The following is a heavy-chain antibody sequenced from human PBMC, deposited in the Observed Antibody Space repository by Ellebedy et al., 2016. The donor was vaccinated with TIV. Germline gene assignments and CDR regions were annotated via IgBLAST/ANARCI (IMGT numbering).Heavy chain of an antibody. Sequence: GSLRLXCAVYGGSFSGYYWSWIRQPPGKGLEWIGEINHSGSTNYNPSLKSRVTISVDTSKNQFSLKLSSVTAADTAVYYCARGRITMVRGAGAWFNPWGQGTLVTVSS. D-gene: IGHD3-10*01. CDR3: ARGRITMVRGAGAWFNP. V-gene: IGHV4-34*01. CDR2: INHSGST. J-gene: IGHJ5*02. CDR1: GGSFSGYY.